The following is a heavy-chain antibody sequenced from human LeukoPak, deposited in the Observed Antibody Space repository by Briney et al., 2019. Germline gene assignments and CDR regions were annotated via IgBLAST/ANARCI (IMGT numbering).Heavy chain of an antibody. J-gene: IGHJ3*02. D-gene: IGHD3-16*01. CDR2: INPNSGGT. V-gene: IGHV1-2*02. Sequence: ASVKVSCKASGYTFTSYDINWVRQAPGQGLEWMGWINPNSGGTNYAQKFQGRVTMTRDTSISTAYMELSRLRSDDTAVYYCAREDYEQDAFDIWGQGAMVTVSS. CDR3: AREDYEQDAFDI. CDR1: GYTFTSYD.